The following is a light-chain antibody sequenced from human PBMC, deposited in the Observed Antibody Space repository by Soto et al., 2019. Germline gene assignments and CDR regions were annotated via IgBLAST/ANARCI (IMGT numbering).Light chain of an antibody. CDR3: MQALQTPTT. J-gene: IGKJ4*01. CDR2: LGS. CDR1: QSLLHSNGYNY. V-gene: IGKV2-28*01. Sequence: DIVMTQSPLSLPVTPGEPASISCRSSQSLLHSNGYNYLDWYLQKPGQSPQLLIYLGSNRASGVPDRFSGSGSGTEFTLKISRLEAEDVGVYYCMQALQTPTTFGGGTKVEIK.